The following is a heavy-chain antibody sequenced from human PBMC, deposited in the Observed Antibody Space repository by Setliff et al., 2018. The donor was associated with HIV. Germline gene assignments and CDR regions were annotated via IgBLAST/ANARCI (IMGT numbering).Heavy chain of an antibody. V-gene: IGHV1-69*05. D-gene: IGHD3-22*01. CDR3: ARGRRSDYYDSNGYLYYYFDL. J-gene: IGHJ2*01. CDR1: GGTFSSYG. Sequence: VKVSCKTSGGTFSSYGVSWVRQAPGQGLQWMGGTIPIFGSTDYAQRFQGRVTITTDEPATTVYMELSSLRSDDTAVYYCARGRRSDYYDSNGYLYYYFDLWGCGTLVTVS. CDR2: TIPIFGST.